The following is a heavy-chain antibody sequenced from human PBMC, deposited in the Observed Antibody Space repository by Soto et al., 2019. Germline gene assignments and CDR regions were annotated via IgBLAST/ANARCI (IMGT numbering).Heavy chain of an antibody. J-gene: IGHJ6*02. D-gene: IGHD3-22*01. CDR3: ARDHYDSSGYNYGMDV. CDR1: GFTFSSYG. V-gene: IGHV3-33*01. Sequence: QVQLVESGGGVVQPGRSLRLSCAASGFTFSSYGMHWVRQAPGKGLEWVAVIWYDGSNKYYADSVKGRFTISRDNSKNTLYLQMNSLRAEDTTVYYCARDHYDSSGYNYGMDVWGQGTTVTVSS. CDR2: IWYDGSNK.